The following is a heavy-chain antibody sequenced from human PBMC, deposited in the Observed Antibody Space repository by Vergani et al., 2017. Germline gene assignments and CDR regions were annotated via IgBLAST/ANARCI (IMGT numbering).Heavy chain of an antibody. CDR1: GGTFSSYA. CDR3: ARVAAMASRWFDP. CDR2: IIPILGIA. D-gene: IGHD5-18*01. J-gene: IGHJ5*02. V-gene: IGHV1-69*04. Sequence: QVQLVQSGAEVKQPGSSVKLSCKASGGTFSSYAISWVRQAPGQGLEWMGRIIPILGIANYAQKFQGRVTITADKSTSTAYMELSSLRSEDTAVYYCARVAAMASRWFDPWGQGTLVTVSS.